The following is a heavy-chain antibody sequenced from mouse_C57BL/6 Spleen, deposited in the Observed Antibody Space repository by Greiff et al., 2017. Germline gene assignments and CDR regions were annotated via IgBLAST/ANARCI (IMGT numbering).Heavy chain of an antibody. Sequence: QVQLQQPGAELVKPGASVKLSCKASGYTFTSYWMHWVKQRPGQGLEWIGMIHPNSGSTNYNEKFKSKATLTVDKSSSTAYMQLSSLTSEDSAVYYCARDYGSSYGFGYSGQGTTLTVSS. CDR3: ARDYGSSYGFGY. D-gene: IGHD1-1*01. J-gene: IGHJ2*01. CDR1: GYTFTSYW. CDR2: IHPNSGST. V-gene: IGHV1-64*01.